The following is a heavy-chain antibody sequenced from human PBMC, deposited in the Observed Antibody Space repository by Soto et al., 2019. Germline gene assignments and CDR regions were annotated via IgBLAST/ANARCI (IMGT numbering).Heavy chain of an antibody. D-gene: IGHD3-3*01. V-gene: IGHV2-5*02. CDR3: AHSKLKYYGFWSGKFDP. CDR1: GFSLSTSGVG. Sequence: SGPTLVNPTQTLTLTCTFSGFSLSTSGVGVGWIRQPPGKALEWLALIYWDDDKRYSPSLKSRLTITKDTSKNQVVLTMTNMDPVDTATYYCAHSKLKYYGFWSGKFDPWGQGTLVTVSS. J-gene: IGHJ5*02. CDR2: IYWDDDK.